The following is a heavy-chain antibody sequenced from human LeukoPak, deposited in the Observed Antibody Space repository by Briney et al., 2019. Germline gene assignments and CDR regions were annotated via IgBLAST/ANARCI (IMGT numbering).Heavy chain of an antibody. D-gene: IGHD6-19*01. CDR2: IWYDGSNK. Sequence: GGSLRLSCAASGFTFSSYGMHWVRQAPGKGLEWVAVIWYDGSNKYHADSVKGRFTISRDNSKNTLYLQMNSLRAEDTAVYYCARDSYSSGWYPDYWGQGTLVTVSS. CDR1: GFTFSSYG. V-gene: IGHV3-33*01. CDR3: ARDSYSSGWYPDY. J-gene: IGHJ4*02.